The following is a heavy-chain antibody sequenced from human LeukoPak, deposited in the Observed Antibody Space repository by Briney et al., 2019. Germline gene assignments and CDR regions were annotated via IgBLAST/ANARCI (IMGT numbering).Heavy chain of an antibody. CDR3: AREGLYSSAYYFDY. CDR2: ISSSSSYI. J-gene: IGHJ4*02. CDR1: GFTFSSFA. V-gene: IGHV3-21*01. Sequence: GGSLRLSCAASGFTFSSFAMNWVRQAPGKGLEWVSSISSSSSYIYYADSVKGRFTISRDNAKNSLYLQMNSLRAEDTAVYYCAREGLYSSAYYFDYWGQGTLVTVSS. D-gene: IGHD6-19*01.